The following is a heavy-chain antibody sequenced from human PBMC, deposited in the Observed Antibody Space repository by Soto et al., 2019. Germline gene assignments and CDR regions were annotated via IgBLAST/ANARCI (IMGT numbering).Heavy chain of an antibody. D-gene: IGHD2-15*01. V-gene: IGHV3-30-3*01. CDR2: ISYDGSSK. J-gene: IGHJ4*02. CDR3: AREGEYCSGGSCTYFNY. Sequence: QVQLVESGGGVVQPGRSLRLSCVGSGFTFSSYSMYWVRQAPGKGLHWVAFISYDGSSKHYADSVKGRFTMSRDNSENTLYLHMNSLKTEDTAVYYCAREGEYCSGGSCTYFNYWGLGTLVTVSS. CDR1: GFTFSSYS.